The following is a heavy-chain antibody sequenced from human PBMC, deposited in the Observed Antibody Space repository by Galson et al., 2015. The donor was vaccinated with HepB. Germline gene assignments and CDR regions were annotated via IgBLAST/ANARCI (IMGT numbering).Heavy chain of an antibody. CDR1: GYTLTELS. CDR2: FDPEDGET. Sequence: SVKVSCKVSGYTLTELSMHWVRQAPGEGLEWMGGFDPEDGETIYAQKFQGRVTMTEDTSTDTAYMELSSLRSEDTAVYYCATDGGESWGYFDYWGQGTLVTVSS. J-gene: IGHJ4*02. D-gene: IGHD3-16*01. CDR3: ATDGGESWGYFDY. V-gene: IGHV1-24*01.